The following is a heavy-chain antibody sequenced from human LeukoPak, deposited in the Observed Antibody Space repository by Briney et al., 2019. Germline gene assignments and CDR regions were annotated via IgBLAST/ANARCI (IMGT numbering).Heavy chain of an antibody. J-gene: IGHJ4*02. CDR3: ARTYSSGWSTQTDYFDY. Sequence: GASVKVSCKASGYTFTSYGINWVRQAPGQGLEWMGWINPNSGGTNYAQKFQGRVTMTRDTSISTAYMELSRLRSDDTAVYYCARTYSSGWSTQTDYFDYWGQGTLVTVSS. D-gene: IGHD6-19*01. V-gene: IGHV1-2*02. CDR1: GYTFTSYG. CDR2: INPNSGGT.